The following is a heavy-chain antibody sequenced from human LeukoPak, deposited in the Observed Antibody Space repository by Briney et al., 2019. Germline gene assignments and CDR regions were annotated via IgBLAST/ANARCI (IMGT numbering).Heavy chain of an antibody. CDR3: ATVTFTDDAFDI. J-gene: IGHJ3*02. CDR2: ISAYNGNT. Sequence: GDSVKVSCKASGYTFTSYGISWVRQAPGQGLELMGWISAYNGNTNYAQKLQGRVTMTTDTSTSTAYMELRSLRSDDTAVYYCATVTFTDDAFDIWGQGTMVIVSS. D-gene: IGHD1-20*01. CDR1: GYTFTSYG. V-gene: IGHV1-18*01.